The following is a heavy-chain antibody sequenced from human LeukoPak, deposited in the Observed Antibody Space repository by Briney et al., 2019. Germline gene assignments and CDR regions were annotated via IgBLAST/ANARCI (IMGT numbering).Heavy chain of an antibody. CDR3: ARGRMSDRIGWSTPGRRFDY. J-gene: IGHJ4*02. CDR2: INWNGGST. Sequence: PGGSLRLSCAASGFTFDDYGMSWVRQAPGKGLEWVSGINWNGGSTGYADSVKGRFTISRDNAKNSLYLQMNSLRAEDTAVYYCARGRMSDRIGWSTPGRRFDYWGLGTLVTVSS. CDR1: GFTFDDYG. D-gene: IGHD2-15*01. V-gene: IGHV3-20*04.